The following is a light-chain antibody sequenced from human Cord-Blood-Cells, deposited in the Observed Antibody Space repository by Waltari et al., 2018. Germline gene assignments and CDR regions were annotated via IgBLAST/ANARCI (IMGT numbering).Light chain of an antibody. CDR1: SSNTGSNT. CDR3: AAWDDSLNAWV. Sequence: SVLTQPPSASGTPGQRVTISCSGSSSNTGSNTVNWYQQLPGTAPKLLIYSNNQRPSGVPDRFSGSKSGTSASLAISGLQSEDEADYYCAAWDDSLNAWVFGGGTKLTVL. J-gene: IGLJ3*02. V-gene: IGLV1-44*01. CDR2: SNN.